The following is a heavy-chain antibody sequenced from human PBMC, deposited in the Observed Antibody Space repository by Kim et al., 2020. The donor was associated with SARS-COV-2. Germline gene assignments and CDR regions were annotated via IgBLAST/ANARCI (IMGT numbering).Heavy chain of an antibody. CDR3: AKAPPGNYYYGMDV. D-gene: IGHD1-26*01. V-gene: IGHV3-23*01. Sequence: YADSVKGRFTSTRDNAKNTLYLQMNSLRAEDTAVYYCAKAPPGNYYYGMDVWGQGTTVTVSS. J-gene: IGHJ6*02.